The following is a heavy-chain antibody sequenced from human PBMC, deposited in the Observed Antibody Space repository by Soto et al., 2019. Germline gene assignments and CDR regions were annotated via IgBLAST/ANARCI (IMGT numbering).Heavy chain of an antibody. CDR3: ASEYSSSSSYYYYGMDV. Sequence: GGSLRLSCAASGFTFSSYGMHWVRQAPGKGLEWVAVIWYDGSNKYYADSVKGRFTISRDNSKNTLYLQMNSLRAEDTAVYYCASEYSSSSSYYYYGMDVWGQGTTVTVSS. CDR1: GFTFSSYG. D-gene: IGHD6-6*01. CDR2: IWYDGSNK. V-gene: IGHV3-33*01. J-gene: IGHJ6*02.